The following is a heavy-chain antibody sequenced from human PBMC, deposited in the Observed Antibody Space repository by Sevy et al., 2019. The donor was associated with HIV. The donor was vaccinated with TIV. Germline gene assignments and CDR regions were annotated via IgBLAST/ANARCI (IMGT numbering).Heavy chain of an antibody. J-gene: IGHJ4*02. CDR3: ARDRGGIGNFDY. CDR2: IGGSGGST. CDR1: GFTFTDYV. D-gene: IGHD3-16*01. Sequence: GGSLRLSCTASGFTFTDYVMNWVRQAPGRGLEWVSSIGGSGGSTHYADSVKGRFTISRDNSKNTLYLQMNSLRAEDTAVYYCARDRGGIGNFDYWGQRTMVTVSS. V-gene: IGHV3-23*01.